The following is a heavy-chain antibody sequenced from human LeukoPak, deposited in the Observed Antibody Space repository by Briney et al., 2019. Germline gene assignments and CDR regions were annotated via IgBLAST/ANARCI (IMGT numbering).Heavy chain of an antibody. D-gene: IGHD3-10*01. V-gene: IGHV3-21*01. Sequence: KPGGSLRLSCAASGFTFSSYSMNWVRQAPGKGLEWVSSISSSSSYIYYAGSVKGRFTISRDNAKNSLYLQMNSLRAEDTAVYYCARIGWFGGNTGIYFDYWGQGTLVTVSS. CDR1: GFTFSSYS. CDR2: ISSSSSYI. J-gene: IGHJ4*02. CDR3: ARIGWFGGNTGIYFDY.